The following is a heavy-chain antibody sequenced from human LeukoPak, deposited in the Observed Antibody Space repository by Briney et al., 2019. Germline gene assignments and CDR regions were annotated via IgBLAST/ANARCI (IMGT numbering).Heavy chain of an antibody. CDR3: ARVRWRYCGSTSCYEPVY. CDR2: ISAYNGNT. V-gene: IGHV1-18*01. D-gene: IGHD2-2*01. Sequence: ASVKVSCKASGYTFTSYGISWVRQAPGQGLEWMGWISAYNGNTNYAQKLQGRVTMTTDTSTSTAYMELRSLRSDDTAVYYCARVRWRYCGSTSCYEPVYWGQGTLVTVSS. J-gene: IGHJ4*02. CDR1: GYTFTSYG.